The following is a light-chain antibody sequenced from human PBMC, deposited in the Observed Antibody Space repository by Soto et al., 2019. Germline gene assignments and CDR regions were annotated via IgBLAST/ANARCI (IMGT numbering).Light chain of an antibody. V-gene: IGLV2-11*01. CDR2: YVS. J-gene: IGLJ3*02. Sequence: QSALTQPRSVSGSPGQSVTISCTGTSSDVVSWDQQRPGKAPKLIIFYVSQRPSGVPDRFSASKSGNTASLTISGLQAEDEADYYCCSSAGGFTWVFGGGTKLTVL. CDR3: CSSAGGFTWV. CDR1: SSDV.